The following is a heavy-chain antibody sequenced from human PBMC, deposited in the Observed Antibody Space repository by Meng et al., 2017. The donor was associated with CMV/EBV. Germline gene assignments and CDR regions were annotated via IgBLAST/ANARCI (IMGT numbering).Heavy chain of an antibody. J-gene: IGHJ4*02. D-gene: IGHD2-2*01. CDR3: ARGLASLGYCSSTSCYLYYFDY. CDR2: INWNGGST. V-gene: IGHV3-20*03. Sequence: YGMSWVRQAPGNGLEWVSGINWNGGSTGDADSVKGRFTISRDNAKNSLYLQMNSLRAEDTALYYCARGLASLGYCSSTSCYLYYFDYWGQGTLVTVSS. CDR1: YG.